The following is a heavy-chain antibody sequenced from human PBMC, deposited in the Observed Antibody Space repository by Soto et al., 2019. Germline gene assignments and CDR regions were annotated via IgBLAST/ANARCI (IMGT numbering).Heavy chain of an antibody. V-gene: IGHV3-23*01. CDR2: ITYNGDTT. D-gene: IGHD6-19*01. J-gene: IGHJ4*02. CDR3: AKDATRTSGWYYFDY. CDR1: GFSFSTLA. Sequence: EVQLLESGGGLVQPGGSLRLSCAASGFSFSTLAMGWVRQARGKGLEWVSGITYNGDTTHYTDSVKGRFTISRDNSKSTLYLQMNGLRAEDTAVYYCAKDATRTSGWYYFDYWGQGALVTVSS.